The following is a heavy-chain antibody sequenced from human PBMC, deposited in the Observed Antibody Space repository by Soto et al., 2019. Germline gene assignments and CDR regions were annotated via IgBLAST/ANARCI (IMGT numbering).Heavy chain of an antibody. Sequence: QVQLVQSGAEVKKPGSSVKVSCKASGGTFSSYTISWVRQAPGQGLEWMGRIIPILGIANYAQKFQGRVTITADKATSKSYMELSSLRSEDTAVYYFASNTHIPMIVVVTGAEYFQHWGQRTLVTVSS. V-gene: IGHV1-69*02. CDR1: GGTFSSYT. J-gene: IGHJ1*01. CDR2: IIPILGIA. D-gene: IGHD3-22*01. CDR3: ASNTHIPMIVVVTGAEYFQH.